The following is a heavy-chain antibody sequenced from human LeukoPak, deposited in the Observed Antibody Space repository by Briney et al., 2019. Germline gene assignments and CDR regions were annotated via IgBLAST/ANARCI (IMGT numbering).Heavy chain of an antibody. CDR1: GFTFSGNW. D-gene: IGHD5-24*01. V-gene: IGHV3-7*01. J-gene: IGHJ4*02. CDR3: AKLLGTATTYDS. Sequence: GGSLRLSCEASGFTFSGNWMSWVRQAPGKGVEWVASINPDGSQKLYVDSVKGRFTISRDDTKISLYLQMNSLGAEDTAMYYCAKLLGTATTYDSWGQGTRVTVSS. CDR2: INPDGSQK.